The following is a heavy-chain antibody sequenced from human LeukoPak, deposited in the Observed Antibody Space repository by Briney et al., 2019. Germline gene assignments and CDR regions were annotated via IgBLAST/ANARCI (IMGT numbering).Heavy chain of an antibody. CDR2: INPNSGGT. D-gene: IGHD6-19*01. V-gene: IGHV1-2*02. CDR3: AREKRVAGSRGGFDP. J-gene: IGHJ5*02. Sequence: GASLKVSCKASGYTFTGYYMHWVRQAPGQGLEWMGWINPNSGGTNYAQKFQGRVTMTRDTSISTAYMELTRLRSDDTAVYYCAREKRVAGSRGGFDPWGQGTLVTVSS. CDR1: GYTFTGYY.